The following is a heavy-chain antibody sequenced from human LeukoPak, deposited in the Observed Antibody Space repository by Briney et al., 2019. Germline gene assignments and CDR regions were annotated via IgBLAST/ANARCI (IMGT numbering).Heavy chain of an antibody. Sequence: PSETLSLTCTVSGASLNDYYWSWIRQPPGKALEWIGFIHSSGSANSNPSLTSRVTISIDTSKNQFPLNLRSLTAADTAVYFCASGAADGYNFGFDYWGQGTLAAVSS. J-gene: IGHJ4*02. V-gene: IGHV4-59*12. D-gene: IGHD5-24*01. CDR3: ASGAADGYNFGFDY. CDR2: IHSSGSA. CDR1: GASLNDYY.